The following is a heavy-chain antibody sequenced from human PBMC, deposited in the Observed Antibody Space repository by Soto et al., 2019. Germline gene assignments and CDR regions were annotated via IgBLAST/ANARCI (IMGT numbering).Heavy chain of an antibody. J-gene: IGHJ1*01. V-gene: IGHV3-74*01. CDR1: GFTFRKFW. CDR2: ISSDGTTT. CDR3: AIQDCTNDVCLEAAVTVGGALES. Sequence: EVQLVQSGGGLAQPGKSLRRSCAASGFTFRKFWMHWVRQVPGKGPVWVSYISSDGTTTDYADSVKGRFTISRDNAKDTLYLQMDSLSAEDTAVYYCAIQDCTNDVCLEAAVTVGGALESWGQGTLVTVSS. D-gene: IGHD2-8*01.